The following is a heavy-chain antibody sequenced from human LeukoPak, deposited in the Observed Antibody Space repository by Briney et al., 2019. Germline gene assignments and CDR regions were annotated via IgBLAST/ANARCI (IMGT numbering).Heavy chain of an antibody. CDR3: ARESSPYGEIDY. D-gene: IGHD4-17*01. Sequence: GGSLRLSCAASGFTFSSYAMSWVRQAPGKGLEWVSAISGSGGSTYYADSVKGRFTISRDNSKNTLYLQMNSLRAEDTAEYYCARESSPYGEIDYWGQGTLVTVSS. CDR2: ISGSGGST. J-gene: IGHJ4*02. CDR1: GFTFSSYA. V-gene: IGHV3-23*01.